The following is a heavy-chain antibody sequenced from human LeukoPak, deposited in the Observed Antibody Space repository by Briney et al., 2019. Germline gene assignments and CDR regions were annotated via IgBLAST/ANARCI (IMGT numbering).Heavy chain of an antibody. CDR1: GFTFSSYA. D-gene: IGHD2-15*01. CDR2: ISYDGSNK. Sequence: PGGSLRLSCAASGFTFSSYAMHWVRQAPGKGLEWVAVISYDGSNKYYADSVKGRFTISRDNSKNTLYLQMNSLRAEDTAVYYCAKDRSELVVVVADPFDYWGQGTLVTVSS. V-gene: IGHV3-30*04. CDR3: AKDRSELVVVVADPFDY. J-gene: IGHJ4*02.